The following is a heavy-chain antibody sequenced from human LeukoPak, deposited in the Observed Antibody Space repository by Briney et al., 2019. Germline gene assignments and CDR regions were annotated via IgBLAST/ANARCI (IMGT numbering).Heavy chain of an antibody. CDR3: ARGVGYCSGGSCFNWFDP. Sequence: GGSLRLSCAASGFTFRSYGMNWVRQAPGKGLEWVSAISASGDRTYYADSVQGRFTISRDNSKNTLYLQMNSLRAEDTAVYYCARGVGYCSGGSCFNWFDPWGQGTLVTVSS. CDR2: ISASGDRT. CDR1: GFTFRSYG. D-gene: IGHD2-15*01. V-gene: IGHV3-23*01. J-gene: IGHJ5*02.